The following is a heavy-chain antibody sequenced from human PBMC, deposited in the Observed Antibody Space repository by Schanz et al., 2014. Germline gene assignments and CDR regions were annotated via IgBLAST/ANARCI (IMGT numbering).Heavy chain of an antibody. Sequence: QVQLQESGPGLVKPSQTLSLTCTVSGGSISSGGYYWAWIRQPPGKGLEWIASIFHTGSTYYNPSLKSRVPMSVDTSKTQFSRRLISVPAADTAVYYCARVPSSNWFDPWGQGTLVTVSS. J-gene: IGHJ5*02. CDR2: IFHTGST. CDR3: ARVPSSNWFDP. V-gene: IGHV4-39*07. CDR1: GGSISSGGYY.